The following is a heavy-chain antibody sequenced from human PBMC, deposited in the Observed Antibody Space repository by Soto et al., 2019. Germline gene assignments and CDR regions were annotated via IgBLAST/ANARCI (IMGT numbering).Heavy chain of an antibody. CDR2: SYYSGST. CDR1: GGSISSYY. D-gene: IGHD1-7*01. Sequence: QVQLQESGPGLVKPSETLSLTCTVSGGSISSYYWSWIRQPPGKGLEWIGYSYYSGSTNYNPSLKSRVTISVDTSKNQFSLKLSSVTAADTAVYYCAREGLTGTIGLYYYYGMDVWGQGTTVTVSS. CDR3: AREGLTGTIGLYYYYGMDV. V-gene: IGHV4-59*01. J-gene: IGHJ6*02.